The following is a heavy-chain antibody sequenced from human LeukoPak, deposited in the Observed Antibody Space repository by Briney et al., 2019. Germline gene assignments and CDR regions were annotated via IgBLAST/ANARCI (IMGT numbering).Heavy chain of an antibody. D-gene: IGHD6-13*01. V-gene: IGHV3-33*06. Sequence: GRSLRLSCAASGFNFMNFGMHWVRQAPGKGLDWVAVIWYDGSFIYYADSVRGRFIISRDNANNTLYLQMNSVRAEDTTIYYCAKVVQYTASTGTGLASWGQGTLVTVSS. CDR3: AKVVQYTASTGTGLAS. CDR2: IWYDGSFI. J-gene: IGHJ4*02. CDR1: GFNFMNFG.